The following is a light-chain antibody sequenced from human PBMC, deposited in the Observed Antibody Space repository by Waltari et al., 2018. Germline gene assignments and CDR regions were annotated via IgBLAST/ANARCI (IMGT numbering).Light chain of an antibody. J-gene: IGKJ1*01. CDR2: GAS. V-gene: IGKV3-15*01. CDR1: QRISSN. Sequence: EIVMTQSPATLSVSPGESATLSCRASQRISSNLAWDQQKPGQAPRLLFYGASIRATGIPARFSGSGSGTEFTLTINSMQSEDFAVYYCQQYNNWPLLFGQGTKVEIK. CDR3: QQYNNWPLL.